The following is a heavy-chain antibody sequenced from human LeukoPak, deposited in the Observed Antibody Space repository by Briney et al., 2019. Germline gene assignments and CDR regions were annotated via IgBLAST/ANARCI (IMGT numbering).Heavy chain of an antibody. V-gene: IGHV1-69*02. D-gene: IGHD2-2*01. CDR1: GGTFSSYT. Sequence: SVKVSCKASGGTFSSYTISWVRQAPGQGLEWMGRIIPILGIANYAQKFQGRVTITADKSTSTAYMELSSLRSEDTAVYYCARVACSSTSCYYYYGMDVWGQGTTVTVSS. J-gene: IGHJ6*02. CDR3: ARVACSSTSCYYYYGMDV. CDR2: IIPILGIA.